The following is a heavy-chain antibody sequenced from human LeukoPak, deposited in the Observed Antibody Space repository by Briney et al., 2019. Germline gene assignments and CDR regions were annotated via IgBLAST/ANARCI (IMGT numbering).Heavy chain of an antibody. V-gene: IGHV3-20*04. D-gene: IGHD5-24*01. Sequence: GGALRLSCAGSGYIFDDYGMRWVRHAPGKGLEWVAGINWNGGSTGYAASVKGRGTISRDNAKNALYLDMNSLRVEDTAFYYCVRLGRDGYTYGAAYWGQGALVTVSS. CDR2: INWNGGST. CDR1: GYIFDDYG. J-gene: IGHJ1*01. CDR3: VRLGRDGYTYGAAY.